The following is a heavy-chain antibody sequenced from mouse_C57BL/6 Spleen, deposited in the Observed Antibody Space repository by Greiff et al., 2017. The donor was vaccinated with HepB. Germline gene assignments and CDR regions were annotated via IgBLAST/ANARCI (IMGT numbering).Heavy chain of an antibody. J-gene: IGHJ1*03. D-gene: IGHD2-4*01. CDR3: ARDDYDIWYFDV. CDR1: GYTFTDYN. CDR2: INPNNGGT. Sequence: VQLQQSGPELVKPGASVKIPCKASGYTFTDYNMDWVKQSHGKSLEWIGDINPNNGGTIYNQKFKGKATLTVDKSSSTAYMELRSLTSEDTAVYYCARDDYDIWYFDVWGTGTTVTVSS. V-gene: IGHV1-18*01.